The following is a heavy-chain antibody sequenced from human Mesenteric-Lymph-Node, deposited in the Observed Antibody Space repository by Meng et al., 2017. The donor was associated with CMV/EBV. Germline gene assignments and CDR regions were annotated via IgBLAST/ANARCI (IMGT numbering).Heavy chain of an antibody. J-gene: IGHJ4*02. D-gene: IGHD1-7*01. CDR2: IRYDGSNE. CDR3: ARDNGVAGTGLEY. CDR1: GFTFSTYG. Sequence: GGSLRLSCAASGFTFSTYGMHWVRQAPGKGLEWVAFIRYDGSNEYYGDSVKGRFTISRDNSKNTLYLQMNSLRAEDTAVYYCARDNGVAGTGLEYWGQGTLVTVSS. V-gene: IGHV3-30*02.